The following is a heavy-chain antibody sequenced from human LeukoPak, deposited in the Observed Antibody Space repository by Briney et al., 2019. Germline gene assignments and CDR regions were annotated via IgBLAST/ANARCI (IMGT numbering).Heavy chain of an antibody. CDR1: GFIFNNFW. V-gene: IGHV3-7*01. D-gene: IGHD3-9*01. CDR3: ARARGDILTGQTLGC. Sequence: GSLRLSCATSGFIFNNFWMSWVRQAPGKGLEWVANIKRDGSEKYYVDSVKGRFTISRDNAKNSLDLQMNSLRAEDTAVYYCARARGDILTGQTLGCWGQGTLVTVSS. CDR2: IKRDGSEK. J-gene: IGHJ4*02.